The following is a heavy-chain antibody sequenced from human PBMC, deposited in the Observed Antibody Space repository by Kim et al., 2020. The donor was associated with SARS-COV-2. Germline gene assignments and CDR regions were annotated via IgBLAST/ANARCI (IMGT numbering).Heavy chain of an antibody. J-gene: IGHJ4*02. CDR1: GGSFSGYY. V-gene: IGHV4-34*01. CDR2: INHSGST. CDR3: AREGYYYGSGSPISV. D-gene: IGHD3-10*01. Sequence: SETLSLTCAVYGGSFSGYYWSWIRQPPGKGLEWIGEINHSGSTNYNPSLKSRVTISVDTSKNQFSLKLSSVTAADTAVYYCAREGYYYGSGSPISVWGQGTLVTVSS.